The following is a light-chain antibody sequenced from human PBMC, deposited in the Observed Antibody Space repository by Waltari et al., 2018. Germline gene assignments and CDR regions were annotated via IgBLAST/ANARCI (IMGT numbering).Light chain of an antibody. CDR1: QSITRW. Sequence: DIQMTQTPSTLSASVGDRVTIPCRASQSITRWLGWYQQKAGKAPKLLIYKASILESGVPSRFSGGGSGTEFTLTISSLQPDDFATYYCQHYASYSATFGRGTKVEIK. CDR2: KAS. J-gene: IGKJ4*02. V-gene: IGKV1-5*03. CDR3: QHYASYSAT.